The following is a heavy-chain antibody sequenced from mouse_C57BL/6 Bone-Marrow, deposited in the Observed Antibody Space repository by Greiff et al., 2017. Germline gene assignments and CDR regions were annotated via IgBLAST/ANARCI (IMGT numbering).Heavy chain of an antibody. CDR1: GYTFTSYW. V-gene: IGHV1-50*01. CDR2: IDPSDSNT. Sequence: QVHVKQSGAELVKPGASVKLSCKASGYTFTSYWMQWVKQRPGQGLEWIGEIDPSDSNTNYNQKFKGKATLTVDTYSSTAYMQLSSLTSEDSAVYYCARDDYYAMDYWGQGTSVTVSS. CDR3: ARDDYYAMDY. J-gene: IGHJ4*01.